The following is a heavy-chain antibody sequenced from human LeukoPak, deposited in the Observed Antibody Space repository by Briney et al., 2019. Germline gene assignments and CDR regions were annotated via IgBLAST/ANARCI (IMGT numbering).Heavy chain of an antibody. CDR2: INHSGST. CDR3: ARHFGPSLGWLRLRGYMDV. V-gene: IGHV4-34*01. CDR1: GGSFSGYY. D-gene: IGHD5-12*01. J-gene: IGHJ6*03. Sequence: KPSETLSLTCAVYGGSFSGYYWSWIRQPPGKGLEWIGEINHSGSTNYNPSLKSRVTISVDTSKNQFSLKLSSVTAADTAVYYCARHFGPSLGWLRLRGYMDVWGKGTTVTISS.